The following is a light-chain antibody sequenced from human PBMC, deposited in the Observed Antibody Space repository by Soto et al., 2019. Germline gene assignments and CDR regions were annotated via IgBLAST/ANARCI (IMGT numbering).Light chain of an antibody. CDR3: QHYGTSAL. CDR2: AS. J-gene: IGKJ3*01. Sequence: EIVLTQSPGTLSLSPGERATLSCRASQSVSDSYLDWYQQKPGQAPRLLIYASSMATGIPDRFSGSGSGTDFTLTISRLEPEDFAVYYCQHYGTSALFGPGTKVDIK. CDR1: QSVSDSY. V-gene: IGKV3-20*01.